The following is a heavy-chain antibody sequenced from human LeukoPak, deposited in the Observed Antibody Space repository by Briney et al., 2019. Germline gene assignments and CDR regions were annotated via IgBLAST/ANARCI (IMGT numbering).Heavy chain of an antibody. CDR3: ARNDYGSRSYYY. D-gene: IGHD3-10*01. J-gene: IGHJ4*02. Sequence: SETLSLTCAVYGGSFSGYYWSWIRQPPVKALEWIGEINHSGSTNYNPSLKSRVTISVDTSKNQFSLKLSSVTAADTAVYYCARNDYGSRSYYYWGQGTLVTVSS. V-gene: IGHV4-34*01. CDR2: INHSGST. CDR1: GGSFSGYY.